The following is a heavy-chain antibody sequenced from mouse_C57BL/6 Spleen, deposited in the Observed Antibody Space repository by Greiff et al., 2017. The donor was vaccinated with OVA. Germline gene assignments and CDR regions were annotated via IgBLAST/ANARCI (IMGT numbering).Heavy chain of an antibody. CDR1: GFTFSNYW. V-gene: IGHV6-3*01. Sequence: EVKLEESGGGLVQPGGSMKLSCVASGFTFSNYWMNWVRQSPEKGLEWVAQIRLKSDNYATHYAESVKGRFTISRDDSTSRVYLRMNNLGAEDTGIYYCTSLGRYYFDYWGQGTTLTVSS. D-gene: IGHD4-1*01. CDR2: IRLKSDNYAT. CDR3: TSLGRYYFDY. J-gene: IGHJ2*01.